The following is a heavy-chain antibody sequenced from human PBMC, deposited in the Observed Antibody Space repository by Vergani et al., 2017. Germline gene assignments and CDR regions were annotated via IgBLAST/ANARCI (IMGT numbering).Heavy chain of an antibody. CDR2: IYYRGST. J-gene: IGHJ5*02. CDR3: ARILDYYGSGSSANWFDP. V-gene: IGHV4-59*01. CDR1: GGSISSYY. D-gene: IGHD3-10*01. Sequence: QVQLQESGPGLVKPSETLSLTCTVSGGSISSYYWSWIRQPPGKGLEWIGYIYYRGSTKYNPSLKSRVTISVDTSKNQFSLKLSSVTAADTAVYYCARILDYYGSGSSANWFDPWGQGTLVTVSS.